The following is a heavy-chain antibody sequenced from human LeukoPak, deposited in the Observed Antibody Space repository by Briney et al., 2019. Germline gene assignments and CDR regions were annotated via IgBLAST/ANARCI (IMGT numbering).Heavy chain of an antibody. V-gene: IGHV3-21*01. J-gene: IGHJ3*02. D-gene: IGHD3-10*01. CDR3: ARVGNYYGSGNDAFDI. CDR1: GFTFSSYS. Sequence: GGSLRLSCAASGFTFSSYSMNWVRQAPGKGLEWVSSISSSSYIYYADSVKGRFTISRDNAKNSLYLQMNSLRAEDTAVYYCARVGNYYGSGNDAFDIWGQGTMVTVSS. CDR2: ISSSSYI.